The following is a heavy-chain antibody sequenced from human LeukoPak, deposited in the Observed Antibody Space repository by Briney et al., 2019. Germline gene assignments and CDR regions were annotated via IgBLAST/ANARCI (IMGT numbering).Heavy chain of an antibody. J-gene: IGHJ4*02. V-gene: IGHV3-53*01. CDR1: GFTVSSNY. Sequence: GGSLRLSCAASGFTVSSNYMSWVRQALGKGLEWVSVIYSGGSTYYADSVKGRFTISRDNSKNTLYLQMNSLRAEDTAVYYCAREAGYNLYYFDYWGQGTLVTVSS. D-gene: IGHD5-24*01. CDR3: AREAGYNLYYFDY. CDR2: IYSGGST.